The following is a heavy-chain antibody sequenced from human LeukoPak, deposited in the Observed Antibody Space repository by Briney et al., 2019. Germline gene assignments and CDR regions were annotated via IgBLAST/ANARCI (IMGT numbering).Heavy chain of an antibody. CDR1: GFTFSSYA. J-gene: IGHJ5*02. V-gene: IGHV3-21*01. Sequence: GSLRLSCAASGFTFSSYAMSWVRQAPGKGLEWVSPISSSSSYIYYADSVKGRFTISRDNAKNSLYLQMNSLRAEDTAVYYCAREGGFDWFDPWGQGTLVTVSS. CDR2: ISSSSSYI. D-gene: IGHD3-16*01. CDR3: AREGGFDWFDP.